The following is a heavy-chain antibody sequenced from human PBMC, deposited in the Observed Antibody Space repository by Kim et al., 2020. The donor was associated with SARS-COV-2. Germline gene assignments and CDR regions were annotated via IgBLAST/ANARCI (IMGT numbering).Heavy chain of an antibody. CDR2: ISYDGSNK. D-gene: IGHD3-22*01. CDR3: AKDLGPWSYYDSSGYYPGAHYGMDV. Sequence: GGSLRLSCAASGFTFSSYGMHWVRQAPGKGLEWVAVISYDGSNKYYADSVKGRFTISRDNSKNTLYLQMNSLRAEDTAVYYCAKDLGPWSYYDSSGYYPGAHYGMDVWGQGTTVTVSS. V-gene: IGHV3-30*18. CDR1: GFTFSSYG. J-gene: IGHJ6*02.